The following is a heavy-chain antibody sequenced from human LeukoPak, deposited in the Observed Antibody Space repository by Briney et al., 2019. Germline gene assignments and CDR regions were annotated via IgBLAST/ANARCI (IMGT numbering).Heavy chain of an antibody. Sequence: PGGSLRLSCAASGFTFSSYSMNWVRQAPGKGLEWVSSISSSSSYICYADSVKGRFTISRDNAKNSLYLQMNSLRAEDTAVYYCARGMRGRDYFDYWGQGTLVTVSS. CDR1: GFTFSSYS. CDR3: ARGMRGRDYFDY. J-gene: IGHJ4*02. CDR2: ISSSSSYI. V-gene: IGHV3-21*01.